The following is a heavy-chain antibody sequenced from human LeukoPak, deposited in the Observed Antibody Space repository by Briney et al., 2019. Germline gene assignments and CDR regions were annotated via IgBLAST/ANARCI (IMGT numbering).Heavy chain of an antibody. Sequence: SETLSHTYVVSGYSISSGYYWGWIRQPPGKGLEWIGSIYHSGSTYYNPSLTSPVTISVDTSKNQFSLKLSSVTAADTAVYYCARRVLRGLDYWGQGTLVTVSS. V-gene: IGHV4-38-2*01. D-gene: IGHD3-16*01. CDR1: GYSISSGYY. CDR3: ARRVLRGLDY. CDR2: IYHSGST. J-gene: IGHJ4*02.